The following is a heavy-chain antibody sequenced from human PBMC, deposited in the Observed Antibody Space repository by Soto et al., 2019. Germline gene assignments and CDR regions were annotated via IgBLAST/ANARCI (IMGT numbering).Heavy chain of an antibody. CDR1: GYSFSDNL. CDR3: ARDMLSVGPRENDDFDV. CDR2: INPDNGNT. Sequence: QVQLVQSGAEVRKPGASVNISCRASGYSFSDNLINWVRQAPGQSLEWMCWINPDNGNTRDSQTFQGRVTISRHSSASIAYVEVSDLTSEDTAVYYSARDMLSVGPRENDDFDVWGQGTMVTVSS. J-gene: IGHJ3*01. D-gene: IGHD2-8*01. V-gene: IGHV1-3*01.